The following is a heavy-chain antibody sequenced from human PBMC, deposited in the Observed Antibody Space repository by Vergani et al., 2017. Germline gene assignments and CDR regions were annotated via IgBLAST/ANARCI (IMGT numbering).Heavy chain of an antibody. CDR1: GFTFSSYG. V-gene: IGHV3-30*18. CDR2: ISYDGSNK. CDR3: AKGMALPFGSGFDY. Sequence: QVQLVESGGGVVQPGRSLRLSCAASGFTFSSYGMHWVRQAPGKGLEWVAVISYDGSNKYYADSVKGRFTISRDNSKNTLYLQMNSLRAEDTAVYYCAKGMALPFGSGFDYWGQGTLVTVSS. D-gene: IGHD5-24*01. J-gene: IGHJ4*02.